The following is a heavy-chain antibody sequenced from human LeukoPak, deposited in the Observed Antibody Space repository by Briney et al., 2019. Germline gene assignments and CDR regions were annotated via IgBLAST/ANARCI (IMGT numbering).Heavy chain of an antibody. J-gene: IGHJ4*02. D-gene: IGHD4-17*01. CDR3: ARAHSYGDAYFDY. CDR2: INSDGSST. Sequence: GGSLRLSCAASGFTFSSYWMHWVRQAPGKGLVWVSRINSDGSSTSYADSVKGRFTISRDNAKNMLYLQMNSLRAEDTAVYYCARAHSYGDAYFDYWGQGTLVTVSS. CDR1: GFTFSSYW. V-gene: IGHV3-74*01.